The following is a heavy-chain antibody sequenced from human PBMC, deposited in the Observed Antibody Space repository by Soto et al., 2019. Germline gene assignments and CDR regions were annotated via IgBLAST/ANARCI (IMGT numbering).Heavy chain of an antibody. V-gene: IGHV1-18*01. CDR1: GYTFTSYG. J-gene: IGHJ4*02. CDR2: ISAYNGNT. Sequence: ASVKVSCKASGYTFTSYGISWVRRAPGQGLEWMGWISAYNGNTNYAQKLQGRVTMTTDTSTSTAYMELRSLRSDDTAVYYCARDLSEGLGCSSTSCPHFDYWGQRTLVTVSS. D-gene: IGHD2-2*01. CDR3: ARDLSEGLGCSSTSCPHFDY.